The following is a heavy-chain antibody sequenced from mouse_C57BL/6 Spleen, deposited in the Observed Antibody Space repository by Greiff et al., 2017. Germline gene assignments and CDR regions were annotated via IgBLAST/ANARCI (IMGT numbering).Heavy chain of an antibody. CDR2: IDPSDSET. CDR1: GYTFTSYW. D-gene: IGHD1-1*01. CDR3: ARSGSLYFDY. V-gene: IGHV1-52*01. Sequence: QVQLKQPGAELVRPGSSVKLSCKASGYTFTSYWMHWVKQRPIQGLEWIGNIDPSDSETHYNQKFKDKATLTVDKSSSTAYMQLSSLTSEDSAVYSCARSGSLYFDYWGQGTTLTVSS. J-gene: IGHJ2*01.